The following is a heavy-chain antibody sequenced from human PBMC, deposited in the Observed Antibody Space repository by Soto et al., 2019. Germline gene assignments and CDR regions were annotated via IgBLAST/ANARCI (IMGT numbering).Heavy chain of an antibody. J-gene: IGHJ6*02. CDR3: ATGFLGAEVDYYGMDV. CDR1: GYTFTSYG. D-gene: IGHD6-13*01. Sequence: ASVKVSCKASGYTFTSYGISWVRQAPGQGLEWMGWISAYNGNTNYAQKLQGRVTMTTDTSTSTAYMELRSLRSDDTAVYYCATGFLGAEVDYYGMDVWGQGTTVTVSS. CDR2: ISAYNGNT. V-gene: IGHV1-18*01.